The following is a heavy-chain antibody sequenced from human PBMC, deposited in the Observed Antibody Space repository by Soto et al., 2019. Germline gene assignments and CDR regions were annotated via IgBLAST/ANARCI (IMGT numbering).Heavy chain of an antibody. CDR3: ASYYYDSSGYYNWFDP. J-gene: IGHJ5*02. Sequence: SETLSLTCTVSGGSISSYYWSWIRQPPGKGLEWFGYIYYSGSTNYNPSLKSRVTISVDTSKNQFSLKLSSVTAADTAVYYCASYYYDSSGYYNWFDPWGQGTLVTVSS. CDR1: GGSISSYY. D-gene: IGHD3-22*01. CDR2: IYYSGST. V-gene: IGHV4-59*01.